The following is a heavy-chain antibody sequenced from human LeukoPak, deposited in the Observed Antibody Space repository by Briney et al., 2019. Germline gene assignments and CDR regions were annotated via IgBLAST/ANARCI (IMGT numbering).Heavy chain of an antibody. CDR2: IHYSGGT. J-gene: IGHJ3*01. CDR1: GGSITSYH. V-gene: IGHV4-59*13. Sequence: SETLSLTCTVSGGSITSYHWGCIRQPPGKGLELMGCIHYSGGTNYNPSLRSRLTISIDSSKNQFSLTLNSATAADTAAYYCARLGTTFDAFDLWGQGTMITVSS. CDR3: ARLGTTFDAFDL. D-gene: IGHD2/OR15-2a*01.